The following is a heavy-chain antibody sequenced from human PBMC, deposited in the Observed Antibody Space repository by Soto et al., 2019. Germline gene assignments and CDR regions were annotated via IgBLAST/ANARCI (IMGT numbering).Heavy chain of an antibody. Sequence: ASVKVSCKASGGTFSSYAISWVRQAPGQGLEWMGGIIPIFGTANYAQKFQGRVTITADESTSTAYMELSSLRSEDTAVYYCARGVGGYSYGYYFDYWGQGTLVTVSS. CDR2: IIPIFGTA. CDR3: ARGVGGYSYGYYFDY. J-gene: IGHJ4*02. CDR1: GGTFSSYA. D-gene: IGHD5-18*01. V-gene: IGHV1-69*13.